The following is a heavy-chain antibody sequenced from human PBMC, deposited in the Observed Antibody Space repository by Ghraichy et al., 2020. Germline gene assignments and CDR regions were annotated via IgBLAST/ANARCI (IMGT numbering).Heavy chain of an antibody. CDR2: ISFTSNTI. CDR3: ARSDNFRALDL. V-gene: IGHV3-48*02. D-gene: IGHD5-24*01. J-gene: IGHJ3*01. CDR1: GFAFSSYG. Sequence: LNISCVASGFAFSSYGFHWVRQAPGKGLEWISYISFTSNTIYYADSVEGRFTISRDNAKNSLYLQMNSLRHEDTAVYFCARSDNFRALDLWGQGTLVTVSS.